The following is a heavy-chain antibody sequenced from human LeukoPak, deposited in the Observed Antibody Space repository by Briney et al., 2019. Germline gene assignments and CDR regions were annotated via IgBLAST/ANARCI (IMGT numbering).Heavy chain of an antibody. V-gene: IGHV5-51*01. D-gene: IGHD6-19*01. CDR1: GYSFTNYW. CDR3: ASRYGGSEGWYGHY. Sequence: GESLQISCKASGYSFTNYWIGWVRQMPGKGLEWMGIIYPDDSDTRYSPSFQGQVTISADKSISTAYLQWSSLKASDTAMYYCASRYGGSEGWYGHYWGQGTLVSVSS. J-gene: IGHJ4*02. CDR2: IYPDDSDT.